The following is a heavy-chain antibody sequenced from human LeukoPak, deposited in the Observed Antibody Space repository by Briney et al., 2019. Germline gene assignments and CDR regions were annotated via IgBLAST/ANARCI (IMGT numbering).Heavy chain of an antibody. CDR2: IKSKTDGGTT. D-gene: IGHD1-26*01. CDR1: GFTFTNYW. J-gene: IGHJ3*02. V-gene: IGHV3-15*01. Sequence: GGSLRLSCAASGFTFTNYWMSWVRQPPGKGLEWVGRIKSKTDGGTTDYAAPVKGRFTISRDDSKNTLYLQMNSLKTEDTAVYYCTTDDYSGSFHDAFDIWGQGTMVTVSS. CDR3: TTDDYSGSFHDAFDI.